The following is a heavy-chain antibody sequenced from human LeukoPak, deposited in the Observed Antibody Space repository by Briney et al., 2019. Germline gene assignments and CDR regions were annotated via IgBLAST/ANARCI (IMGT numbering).Heavy chain of an antibody. Sequence: MPSETLSLTCTVSGVSISSSNSYWGWIRQPPGKGLEWIGSIYYSGNTYYNPSLKSRITISVDTSKNQFSLKLSSVTAADTAVYYCARDQYSSSSDYWGQGTLVTVSS. CDR3: ARDQYSSSSDY. CDR2: IYYSGNT. D-gene: IGHD6-6*01. J-gene: IGHJ4*02. V-gene: IGHV4-39*07. CDR1: GVSISSSNSY.